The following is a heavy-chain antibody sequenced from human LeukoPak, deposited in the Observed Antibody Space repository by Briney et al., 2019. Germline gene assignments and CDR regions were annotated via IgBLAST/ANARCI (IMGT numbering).Heavy chain of an antibody. Sequence: GGSLILSCAASGFTFSSYAMSWVRQAPGKGLEWVSAISGSGGSTYYADSVKGRFTISRDNSKNTLYLQMNSLRAEDTAVYYCAKEYCSSTSCYIYYYYGMDVWGQGTTVTVSS. CDR1: GFTFSSYA. J-gene: IGHJ6*02. V-gene: IGHV3-23*01. CDR2: ISGSGGST. D-gene: IGHD2-2*02. CDR3: AKEYCSSTSCYIYYYYGMDV.